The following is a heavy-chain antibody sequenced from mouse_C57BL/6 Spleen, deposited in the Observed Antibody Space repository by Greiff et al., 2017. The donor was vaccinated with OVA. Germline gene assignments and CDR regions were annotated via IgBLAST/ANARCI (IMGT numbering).Heavy chain of an antibody. Sequence: QVQLKESGPELVKPGASVKISCKASGYAFSSSWMNWVKQRPGKGLEWIGRIYPGDGDTNYNGKFKGKATLTADKSSSTAYMQLSSLTSEDSAVYFCARIYDGYPIDYWGQGTTLTVSS. CDR1: GYAFSSSW. V-gene: IGHV1-82*01. CDR2: IYPGDGDT. CDR3: ARIYDGYPIDY. J-gene: IGHJ2*01. D-gene: IGHD2-3*01.